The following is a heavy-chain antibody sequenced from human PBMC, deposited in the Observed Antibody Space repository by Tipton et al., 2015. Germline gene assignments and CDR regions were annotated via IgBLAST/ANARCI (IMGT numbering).Heavy chain of an antibody. D-gene: IGHD3-9*01. CDR1: GGSISSSSYY. CDR2: IYYSGTT. CDR3: ARQVYILTRYESLGSYYGMDV. J-gene: IGHJ6*02. V-gene: IGHV4-39*01. Sequence: TLSLTRTVSGGSISSSSYYWGWIRQPPGKGLEWIGRIYYSGTTYYNPALKSRVTTSVDASKNQFSLKLSSVTAADTAVYYCARQVYILTRYESLGSYYGMDVWGQGTTVTVSS.